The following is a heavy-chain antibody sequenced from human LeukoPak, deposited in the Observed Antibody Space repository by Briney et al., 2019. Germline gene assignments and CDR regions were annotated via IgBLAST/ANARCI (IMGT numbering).Heavy chain of an antibody. CDR3: GGEGGGSGKGGGGFDY. CDR2: INPSGGST. D-gene: IGHD6-25*01. Sequence: ASVKVSCKASGYTFTSYYMHWVRQAPGQGLEWMGIINPSGGSTSYAQKFQGRVTMTRDTSTSTVYMELSSLRSEDTAVYYCGGEGGGSGKGGGGFDYWGQGTLVTVSS. V-gene: IGHV1-46*01. J-gene: IGHJ4*02. CDR1: GYTFTSYY.